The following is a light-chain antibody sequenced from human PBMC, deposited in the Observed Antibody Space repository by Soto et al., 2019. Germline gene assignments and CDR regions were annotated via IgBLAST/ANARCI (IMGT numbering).Light chain of an antibody. CDR3: QHFNSYPMYT. J-gene: IGKJ2*01. V-gene: IGKV1-13*02. Sequence: AIQLTQSPSSLSASVGDRVTITCRASQGISSALAWYQQKPGKAPNLLIYDASSLENGVPSRFSGSGSGTDFTLTISSLQPEDFATYYCQHFNSYPMYTFGQGTKLEIK. CDR2: DAS. CDR1: QGISSA.